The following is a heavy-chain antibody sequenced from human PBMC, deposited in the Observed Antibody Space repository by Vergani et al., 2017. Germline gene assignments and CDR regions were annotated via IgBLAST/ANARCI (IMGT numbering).Heavy chain of an antibody. Sequence: EVQLVESGGGLVQPGRSLRLSCAASGFTFDDYAMHWVRQAPGKGLEWVSGISWNSGSIGYADTVKGRFTISRDNAKNSLNLQMNSLRAEDTALYYCTKDMEGGWLSGEYDYWDQGTLVTVSS. V-gene: IGHV3-9*01. D-gene: IGHD5-12*01. CDR3: TKDMEGGWLSGEYDY. CDR1: GFTFDDYA. J-gene: IGHJ4*02. CDR2: ISWNSGSI.